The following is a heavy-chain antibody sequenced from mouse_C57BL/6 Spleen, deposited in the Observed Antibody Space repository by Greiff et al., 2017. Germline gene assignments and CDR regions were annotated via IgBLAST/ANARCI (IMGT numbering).Heavy chain of an antibody. Sequence: EVKLMESGGGLVKPGGSLKLSCAASGFTFRSSAMSWVRQTPEKRLEWVATISDGGSYTYYPDNVKGRFTISRDNAKNNLYLQMSHLKSEDTAMYYCARDEGDGYSWGQGTSVTVSS. V-gene: IGHV5-4*01. CDR3: ARDEGDGYS. D-gene: IGHD2-3*01. CDR1: GFTFRSSA. J-gene: IGHJ4*01. CDR2: ISDGGSYT.